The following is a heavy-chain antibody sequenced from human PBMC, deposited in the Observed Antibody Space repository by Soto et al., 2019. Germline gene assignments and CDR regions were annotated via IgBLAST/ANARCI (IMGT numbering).Heavy chain of an antibody. Sequence: QVQLLQSGAEVKKPGSSVRVSCEASGGTVRTYAIRWVRQAPGQGLEWMGAIIPIFGQVNYAQKLQGRVTITANESTTIVYKDLKSLTSEDTAVYNRTKGAVAGTRTSYYYYGMDVW. D-gene: IGHD6-19*01. CDR2: IIPIFGQV. CDR1: GGTVRTYA. V-gene: IGHV1-69*12. J-gene: IGHJ6*01. CDR3: TKGAVAGTRTSYYYYGMDV.